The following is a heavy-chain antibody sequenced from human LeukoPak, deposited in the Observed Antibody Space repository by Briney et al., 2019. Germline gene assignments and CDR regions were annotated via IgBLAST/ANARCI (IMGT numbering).Heavy chain of an antibody. V-gene: IGHV5-51*01. CDR2: IYPANSDT. D-gene: IGHD3-22*01. J-gene: IGHJ3*02. CDR1: GYSFTNYW. CDR3: ASTAKEYYDGGGYSGFDI. Sequence: GESLKISCKGSGYSFTNYWIGWVRQTPGRGLEWMGIIYPANSDTKYSPSLQGQVTISADKSINTAYLQWSSLKASDTAIYYCASTAKEYYDGGGYSGFDIWGQGTLVTVSS.